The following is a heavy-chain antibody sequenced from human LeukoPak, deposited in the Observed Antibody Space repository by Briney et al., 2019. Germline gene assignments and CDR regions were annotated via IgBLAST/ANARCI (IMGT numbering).Heavy chain of an antibody. Sequence: PGGSLRLSCAASGFTFSSYSMNWVRQAPGKGLEWVSSISSSSSYMYYADSVKGRFTISRDNAKNSLYLQMNSLRAEDTAVYYCARDFTMVRGVILNWFDPWGQGTLVTVSS. CDR2: ISSSSSYM. V-gene: IGHV3-21*01. D-gene: IGHD3-10*01. CDR1: GFTFSSYS. CDR3: ARDFTMVRGVILNWFDP. J-gene: IGHJ5*02.